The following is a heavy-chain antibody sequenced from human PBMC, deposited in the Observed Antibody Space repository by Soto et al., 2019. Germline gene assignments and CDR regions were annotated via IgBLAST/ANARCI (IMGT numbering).Heavy chain of an antibody. CDR3: AREARRRYYDSRGYYFDY. V-gene: IGHV1-69*12. D-gene: IGHD3-22*01. J-gene: IGHJ4*02. CDR1: GGTFSSYA. Sequence: QVQLVQSGAEVKKPGSSVKVSCKASGGTFSSYAISWVRQAPGQGLEWMGGIIPIFGTANYAQKFQGRVTITADEPNGTAYMEQSSLRSEDTAVYYCAREARRRYYDSRGYYFDYWGQGTLVTVSS. CDR2: IIPIFGTA.